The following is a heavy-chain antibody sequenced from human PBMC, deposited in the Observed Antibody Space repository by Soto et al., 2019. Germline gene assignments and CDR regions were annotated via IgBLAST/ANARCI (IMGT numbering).Heavy chain of an antibody. V-gene: IGHV4-59*08. CDR1: GGSISSYY. CDR2: IYYSGST. J-gene: IGHJ6*03. D-gene: IGHD6-19*01. Sequence: QVQLQESGPGLVKPSETLSLTCTVSGGSISSYYWSWIRQPPGKGLEWIGYIYYSGSTNYNPSLKSRVTISVDTSKNQFSLKLSSVTAADTAVYYCARHYSSGPYYYYYYMDVWGKGTTVTVSS. CDR3: ARHYSSGPYYYYYYMDV.